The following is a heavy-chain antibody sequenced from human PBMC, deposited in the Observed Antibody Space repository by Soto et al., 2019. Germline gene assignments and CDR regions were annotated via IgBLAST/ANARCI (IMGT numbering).Heavy chain of an antibody. V-gene: IGHV3-23*01. CDR3: AKVRASYLSGSYSYSGPDV. D-gene: IGHD3-10*01. CDR2: ISGSGSSV. J-gene: IGHJ6*02. CDR1: GFTCSSYW. Sequence: GGSLSLSSSTAGFTCSSYWRILVRQSTERGLEWVSSISGSGSSVYVADSVRGRFIMSRDLSTNTVSLQMNSLRAEDTAVYYCAKVRASYLSGSYSYSGPDVWGQGTTVTVSS.